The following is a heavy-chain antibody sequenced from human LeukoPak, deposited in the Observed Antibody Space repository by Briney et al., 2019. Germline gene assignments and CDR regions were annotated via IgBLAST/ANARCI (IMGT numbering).Heavy chain of an antibody. CDR3: ARRYCSGGGCPNDY. Sequence: ASVKVSCKASGYTFTSYYMHWVRQAPAQGLEWVGVINPSGGSTSYAQKFQGRVTMTSDMSTSTVYMELSSLRSEDTAMYYCARRYCSGGGCPNDYWGQGTLVTVSS. J-gene: IGHJ4*02. CDR1: GYTFTSYY. D-gene: IGHD2-15*01. CDR2: INPSGGST. V-gene: IGHV1-46*01.